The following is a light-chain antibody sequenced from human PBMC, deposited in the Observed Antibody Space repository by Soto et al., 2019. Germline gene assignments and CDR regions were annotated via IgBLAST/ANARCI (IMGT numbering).Light chain of an antibody. V-gene: IGLV3-25*03. CDR2: KDS. Sequence: SYELTQPPSVSVSPGQTARITCSGDALPKQYAYWYQQKPGQAPVLVIYKDSERPSGMPERFSGSSSGTTVTLTISGVQAEDEADYYCQSADSSGTSLFGGGTKVTVL. CDR3: QSADSSGTSL. J-gene: IGLJ2*01. CDR1: ALPKQY.